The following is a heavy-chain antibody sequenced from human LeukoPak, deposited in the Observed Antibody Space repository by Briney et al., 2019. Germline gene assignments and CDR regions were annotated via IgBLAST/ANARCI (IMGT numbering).Heavy chain of an antibody. J-gene: IGHJ4*02. Sequence: ASVKVSCKASGHTFTGYYMHWVRQAPGQGLEWMGWINPNSGGTNYAQKFQGRVTMTRDTSISTAYMELSRLRSDDTAVYYCARSKILNWGFDYWGQGTLVTVSS. CDR2: INPNSGGT. V-gene: IGHV1-2*02. CDR3: ARSKILNWGFDY. CDR1: GHTFTGYY. D-gene: IGHD7-27*01.